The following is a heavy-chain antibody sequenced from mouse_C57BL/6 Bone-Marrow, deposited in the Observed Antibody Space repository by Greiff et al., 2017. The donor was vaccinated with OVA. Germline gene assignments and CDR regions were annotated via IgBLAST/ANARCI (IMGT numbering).Heavy chain of an antibody. CDR2: INPSTGGT. Sequence: EVQLQQSGPELVKPGASVKISCKASGYSFTGYYMNWVKQSPEKSLEWIGEINPSTGGTTYNQKFKAKATLTVDKSSSTAYMQLKSLTSEDSAVYYCAGYRGFAYWGQGTLVTVSA. V-gene: IGHV1-42*01. J-gene: IGHJ3*01. CDR3: AGYRGFAY. D-gene: IGHD2-14*01. CDR1: GYSFTGYY.